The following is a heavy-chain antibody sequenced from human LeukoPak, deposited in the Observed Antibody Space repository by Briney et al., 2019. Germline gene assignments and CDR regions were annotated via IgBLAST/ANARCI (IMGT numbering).Heavy chain of an antibody. Sequence: SETLSLTCTVSGGSISSSSYYWGWIRQPPGKGLEWIGSIYYSGSTYYNPSLKSRVTISVDTSSNQSSLMLSSVTAADTAVYYCARRIANRNWFDPWGQGTLVTVSS. CDR2: IYYSGST. V-gene: IGHV4-39*01. CDR3: ARRIANRNWFDP. CDR1: GGSISSSSYY. D-gene: IGHD1/OR15-1a*01. J-gene: IGHJ5*02.